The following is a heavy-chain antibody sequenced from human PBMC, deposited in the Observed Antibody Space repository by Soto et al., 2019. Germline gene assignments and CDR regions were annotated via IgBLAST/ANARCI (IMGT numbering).Heavy chain of an antibody. V-gene: IGHV4-31*03. Sequence: QVQLQESGPGLVKPSQTLSLTCTVSGGSISSCGYYWNWIRQHPGKGLDWIGYIYYSGSTYYNPSLKSRITISVDTSKNQFSLKLSSVTAADTAVYYCARTPDYGSGSSWPTGYGMDVWGQGTTVTVSS. J-gene: IGHJ6*02. CDR1: GGSISSCGYY. D-gene: IGHD3-10*01. CDR3: ARTPDYGSGSSWPTGYGMDV. CDR2: IYYSGST.